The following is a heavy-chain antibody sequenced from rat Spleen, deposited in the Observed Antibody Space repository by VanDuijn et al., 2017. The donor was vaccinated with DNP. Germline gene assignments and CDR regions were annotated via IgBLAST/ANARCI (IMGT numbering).Heavy chain of an antibody. D-gene: IGHD1-1*01. CDR3: ATGSITTVVTDYFDY. CDR2: ITRSGGST. Sequence: EVQLVESGGDLVQPGRSLKLSCVASGFTFNNYWMTWIRQVPGKGLEWVASITRSGGSTYYPDSVKGRFTISRDNAKNSLYLQMDSLRSEDTATYYCATGSITTVVTDYFDYWGQGVMVTVSS. CDR1: GFTFNNYW. V-gene: IGHV5-31*01. J-gene: IGHJ2*01.